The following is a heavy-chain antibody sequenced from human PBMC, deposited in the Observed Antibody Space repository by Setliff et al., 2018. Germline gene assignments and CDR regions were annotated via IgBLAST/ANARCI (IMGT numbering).Heavy chain of an antibody. Sequence: PGESLKISCKGSRYSFTSYWIGWVRQMPGKGLEWMGIIYPGDSDTRYSPSFQGQVTISADKSISTAYLQWSSLKASDTAMYYCARSRSNFWSGYFNWFDPWGQGTLVTVSS. J-gene: IGHJ5*02. CDR2: IYPGDSDT. V-gene: IGHV5-51*01. D-gene: IGHD3-3*01. CDR1: RYSFTSYW. CDR3: ARSRSNFWSGYFNWFDP.